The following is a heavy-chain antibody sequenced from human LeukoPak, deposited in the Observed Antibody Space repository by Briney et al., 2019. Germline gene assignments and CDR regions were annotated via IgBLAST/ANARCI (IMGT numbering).Heavy chain of an antibody. CDR1: GGSFSGYY. J-gene: IGHJ4*02. V-gene: IGHV4-34*01. Sequence: SETLSLTSAVYGGSFSGYYWSWIRQPPGKGLEWIGEINHSGSTNYNPSLKSRVTISVDTSKNQFSLKLSSVTAVDTAVYYCARVGNDYWGQGTLVTVSS. CDR3: ARVGNDY. CDR2: INHSGST. D-gene: IGHD1-26*01.